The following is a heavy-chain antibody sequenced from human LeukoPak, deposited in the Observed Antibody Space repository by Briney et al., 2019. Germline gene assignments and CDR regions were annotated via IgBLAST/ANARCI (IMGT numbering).Heavy chain of an antibody. J-gene: IGHJ4*02. Sequence: PGGSLRLSCAASGFTLSSRWMHWVRQVPGKGLVSVSRIESDGRTAYADSVKGRFIISRDNAKNTLYLQVNSLRVEDTAVYYCARDGRGPDYWGQGTLVTVSS. CDR3: ARDGRGPDY. CDR1: GFTLSSRW. D-gene: IGHD3/OR15-3a*01. V-gene: IGHV3-74*01. CDR2: IESDGRT.